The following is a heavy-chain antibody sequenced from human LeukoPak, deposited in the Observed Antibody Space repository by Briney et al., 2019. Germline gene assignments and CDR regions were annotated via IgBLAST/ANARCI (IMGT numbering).Heavy chain of an antibody. V-gene: IGHV3-21*01. J-gene: IGHJ4*02. D-gene: IGHD6-13*01. CDR1: GFTFDDYA. Sequence: PGGSLRLSCAASGFTFDDYAMHWVRQAPGKGLEWVSSISSSSSYIYYADSVKGRFTISRDNAKNSLYLQMNSLRAEDTAVYYCARVVQQLDFDYWGQGTLVTVSS. CDR2: ISSSSSYI. CDR3: ARVVQQLDFDY.